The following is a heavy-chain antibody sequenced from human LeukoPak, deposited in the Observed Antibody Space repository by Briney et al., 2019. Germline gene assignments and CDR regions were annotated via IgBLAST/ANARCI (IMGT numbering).Heavy chain of an antibody. CDR1: GGSISSSSYY. CDR2: IYYSGST. J-gene: IGHJ4*02. D-gene: IGHD5-12*01. V-gene: IGHV4-39*07. CDR3: ARVVATIRSAEYYFDY. Sequence: SETLSLTCTVSGGSISSSSYYWGWIRQPPGKGLEWIGSIYYSGSTYYNPSLKSRVTISVDTSKNQFSLKLSSVTAADTAVYYCARVVATIRSAEYYFDYWGQETLVTVSS.